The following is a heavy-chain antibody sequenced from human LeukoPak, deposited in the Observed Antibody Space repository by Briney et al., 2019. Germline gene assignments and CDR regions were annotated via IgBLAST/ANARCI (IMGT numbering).Heavy chain of an antibody. CDR2: INPNNGNT. CDR3: ARGDRGTTWPVDY. J-gene: IGHJ4*02. CDR1: GYTITASY. D-gene: IGHD1-14*01. Sequence: ASVKVSCKASGYTITASYMHWVRQAPGQGLEWMGWINPNNGNTKYAQSFQGRVTMTRDTSISTAYMELSSLGSDDTAVYYCARGDRGTTWPVDYWGQGTLVTVSS. V-gene: IGHV1-2*02.